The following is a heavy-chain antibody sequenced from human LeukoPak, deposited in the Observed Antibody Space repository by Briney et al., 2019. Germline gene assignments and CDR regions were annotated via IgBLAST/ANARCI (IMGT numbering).Heavy chain of an antibody. CDR3: ARDRGPLRFHYFAY. V-gene: IGHV4-38-2*02. CDR1: GYSISGGYY. Sequence: PSETLSLTCAVSGYSISGGYYWCWIRQPPGKGLEWIGSIYHSGSTYYNPSLKSRVTISVDTSKNQFSLKLSSVTAADTAVYYCARDRGPLRFHYFAYWGQGTLVTVSS. J-gene: IGHJ4*02. D-gene: IGHD3-10*01. CDR2: IYHSGST.